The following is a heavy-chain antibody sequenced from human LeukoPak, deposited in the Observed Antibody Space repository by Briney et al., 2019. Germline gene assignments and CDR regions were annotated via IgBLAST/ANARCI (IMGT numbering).Heavy chain of an antibody. V-gene: IGHV4-39*07. J-gene: IGHJ6*03. Sequence: SETLSLTCTVSGGSISSSSYYWGWIRQPPGKGLEWIGTIYYSGSTYYNPSLKSRVTISVDTSKNQFSLKLSSVTAADTAVYYCARYSSSWYEFYYYYYMDVWGKGTTVTVSS. CDR3: ARYSSSWYEFYYYYYMDV. CDR2: IYYSGST. D-gene: IGHD6-13*01. CDR1: GGSISSSSYY.